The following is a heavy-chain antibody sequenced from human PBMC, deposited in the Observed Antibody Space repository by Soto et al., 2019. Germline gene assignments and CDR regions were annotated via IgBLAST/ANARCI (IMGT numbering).Heavy chain of an antibody. CDR1: GFTFSSYG. Sequence: GGSLRLSCAASGFTFSSYGMHWVRQAPGKGLEWVAVISYDGSNKYYADSVKGRFTISRDNSKNTLYLQMNSLRAEDTAVYYCAKGNTATHYLDNCGQGTLVTVSS. CDR3: AKGNTATHYLDN. V-gene: IGHV3-30*18. J-gene: IGHJ4*02. D-gene: IGHD1-1*01. CDR2: ISYDGSNK.